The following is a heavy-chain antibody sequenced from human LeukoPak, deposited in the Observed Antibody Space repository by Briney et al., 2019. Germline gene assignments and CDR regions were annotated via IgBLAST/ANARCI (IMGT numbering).Heavy chain of an antibody. CDR2: IYSGGRT. CDR3: ARDPYSGGYGDYYYYYMDV. Sequence: GGSLRLSCAASGFTVSSNYMSWVRQAPGKGLEWVAVIYSGGRTYYADSVKGRFTISRDNSKNTLYLQMNSLRAEDTAVYYCARDPYSGGYGDYYYYYMDVWGRGTTVTISS. V-gene: IGHV3-53*01. CDR1: GFTVSSNY. D-gene: IGHD1-26*01. J-gene: IGHJ6*03.